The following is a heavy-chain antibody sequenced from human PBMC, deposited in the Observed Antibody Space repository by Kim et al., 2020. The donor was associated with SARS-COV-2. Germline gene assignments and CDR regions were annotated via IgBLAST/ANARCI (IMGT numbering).Heavy chain of an antibody. J-gene: IGHJ4*02. Sequence: SETLSLTCTVSGYSISSGYYWGWIRQPPGKGLEWIGSIYHSGSTYYNPSLKSRVTISVDTSKNQFSLKLSSVTAADTAVYSCARGRPSSSWYDYWGQGTLVTVSS. CDR3: ARGRPSSSWYDY. CDR1: GYSISSGYY. V-gene: IGHV4-38-2*02. CDR2: IYHSGST. D-gene: IGHD6-13*01.